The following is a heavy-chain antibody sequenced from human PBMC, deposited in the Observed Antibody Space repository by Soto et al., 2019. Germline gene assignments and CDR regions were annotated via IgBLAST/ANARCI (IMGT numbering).Heavy chain of an antibody. D-gene: IGHD1-1*01. Sequence: HPGGSLRLSCAASGFTFNNYGMHWVRQAPGKGLEWVAHILYDGGKNYYADSVKGRFTISRDNSKNTLYLQMNSLTVEDTAVYFCAKSRDAYNFYYGMDVWGQGTTVPVSS. V-gene: IGHV3-30*18. CDR1: GFTFNNYG. CDR2: ILYDGGKN. J-gene: IGHJ6*02. CDR3: AKSRDAYNFYYGMDV.